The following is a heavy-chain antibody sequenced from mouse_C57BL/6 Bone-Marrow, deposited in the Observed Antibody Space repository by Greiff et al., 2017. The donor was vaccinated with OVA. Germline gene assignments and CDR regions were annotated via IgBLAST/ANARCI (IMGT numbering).Heavy chain of an antibody. J-gene: IGHJ2*01. V-gene: IGHV1-9*01. Sequence: VQRVESGAELMKPGASVKLSCKATGYTFTGYWIEWVKQRPGHGLEWIGEILPGSGSTTYNEKFKGKATFTADTSSNTAYMQLSSLTTEDSAIYYCARWDTVVARGFDYWGQGTTLTVSA. CDR3: ARWDTVVARGFDY. CDR2: ILPGSGST. CDR1: GYTFTGYW. D-gene: IGHD1-1*01.